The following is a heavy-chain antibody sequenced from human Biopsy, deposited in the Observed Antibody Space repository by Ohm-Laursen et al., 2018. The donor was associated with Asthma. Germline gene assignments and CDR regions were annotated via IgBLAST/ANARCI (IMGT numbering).Heavy chain of an antibody. J-gene: IGHJ4*02. D-gene: IGHD3-3*01. Sequence: SLRLSCAASGFTFSSYGMHWVCQAPGKGLEWEAVISYDGSNKYYADSVKGRFTISRDNSKNTLYLQMNSLRAEDTAVYYCASQSSGPDFWSGYYYFDCWGQGTLVTVSS. CDR2: ISYDGSNK. V-gene: IGHV3-30*03. CDR1: GFTFSSYG. CDR3: ASQSSGPDFWSGYYYFDC.